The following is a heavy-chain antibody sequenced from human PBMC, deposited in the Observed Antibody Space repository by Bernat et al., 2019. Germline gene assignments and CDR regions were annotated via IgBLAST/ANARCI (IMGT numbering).Heavy chain of an antibody. CDR1: GFTFSSYG. CDR2: ISYDGSNK. D-gene: IGHD6-19*01. J-gene: IGHJ4*02. CDR3: AKDHSSGSSMDLGTSGY. Sequence: QVQLVESGGGVVQPGRSLRLSCAASGFTFSSYGMHWVRQAPGKGLEWVAVISYDGSNKYYADSVKGRFTISRDNSKNTLYLQMNSLRAEDTAVYYCAKDHSSGSSMDLGTSGYWGQGTLVTVSS. V-gene: IGHV3-30*18.